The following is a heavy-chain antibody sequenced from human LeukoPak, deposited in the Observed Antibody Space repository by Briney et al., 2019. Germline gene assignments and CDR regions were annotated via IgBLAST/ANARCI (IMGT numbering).Heavy chain of an antibody. CDR2: ISGSGGST. Sequence: GGSLRLSCAASGFTFRIYSMSWVRQAPGKGLEWVSAISGSGGSTYYADSVKGRFTISRDNSKNTLYLQMNSLRAEDTAVYYCAKGDTYYYDSSGYYYAHWGQGTLVTVSS. J-gene: IGHJ4*02. V-gene: IGHV3-23*01. CDR1: GFTFRIYS. CDR3: AKGDTYYYDSSGYYYAH. D-gene: IGHD3-22*01.